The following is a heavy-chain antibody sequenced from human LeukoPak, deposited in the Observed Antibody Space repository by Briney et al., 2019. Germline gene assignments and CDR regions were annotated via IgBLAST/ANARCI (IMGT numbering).Heavy chain of an antibody. J-gene: IGHJ5*02. V-gene: IGHV4-39*07. CDR1: GGSVNTNSYS. CDR3: ARRRTILNWFDP. Sequence: SDTLSLTCTVSGGSVNTNSYSWGWIRQAPGKGLQWIGTIYHSGTTYYTSSLESRVTISVDTSKNQFSLKLSSVTAADTAVYYCARRRTILNWFDPWGQGTLVTVSS. CDR2: IYHSGTT. D-gene: IGHD3-3*01.